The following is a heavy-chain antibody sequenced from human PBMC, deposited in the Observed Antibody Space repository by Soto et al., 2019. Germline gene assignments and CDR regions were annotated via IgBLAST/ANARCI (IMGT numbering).Heavy chain of an antibody. CDR2: ISGSGGST. V-gene: IGHV3-23*01. CDR1: GFTFSSYA. J-gene: IGHJ4*02. D-gene: IGHD3-3*01. CDR3: ANDYSDRITIFGVVTDLDY. Sequence: GGSLRLSCAASGFTFSSYAMSWVRQAPGKGLEWVSAISGSGGSTYYADSVKGRFTISRDNSKNTLYLQMNSLRAEDTAVYYCANDYSDRITIFGVVTDLDYWGQGTLVTVSS.